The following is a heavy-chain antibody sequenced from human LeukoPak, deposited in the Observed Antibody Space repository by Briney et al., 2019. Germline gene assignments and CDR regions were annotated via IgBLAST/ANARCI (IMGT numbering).Heavy chain of an antibody. J-gene: IGHJ4*02. V-gene: IGHV3-23*01. Sequence: GGSLRLSCAASGFTFSNYALSWVRQAPGKGLEWVSAIGVNDNTYYADSVKGRFTISRDNSKNTLYLQIHSLRAEDTAIHYCAKRSPYYFDYWGQGTLVTVSS. CDR3: AKRSPYYFDY. CDR2: IGVNDNT. CDR1: GFTFSNYA.